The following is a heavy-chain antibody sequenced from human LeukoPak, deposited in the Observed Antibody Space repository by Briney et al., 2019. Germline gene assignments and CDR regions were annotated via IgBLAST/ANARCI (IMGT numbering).Heavy chain of an antibody. J-gene: IGHJ5*02. CDR3: AKSPRGIWFDP. V-gene: IGHV3-23*01. CDR2: ISGSGGST. CDR1: GFTFSSYA. D-gene: IGHD3-10*01. Sequence: GGSLRLSCAASGFTFSSYAMSWVRQAPGKGLEWVSAISGSGGSTYYADSVKGRFTISRGNSKNTLYLQMNSLRAEDTVVYYCAKSPRGIWFDPWGQGTLVTVSS.